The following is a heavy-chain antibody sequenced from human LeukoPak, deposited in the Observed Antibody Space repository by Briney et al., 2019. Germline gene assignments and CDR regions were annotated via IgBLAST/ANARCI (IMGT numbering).Heavy chain of an antibody. D-gene: IGHD6-6*01. V-gene: IGHV4-4*07. CDR2: IYTSGST. CDR1: GGSISNHF. Sequence: SETLSLTCTVSGGSISNHFCSWIRQPAGKGLEWIGRIYTSGSTNYNPSLKSRVTMSVDTSKNQFSLKLSSVTAADTAVYYCARGPHLAARLNPYYFDYWGQGTLVTVSS. CDR3: ARGPHLAARLNPYYFDY. J-gene: IGHJ4*02.